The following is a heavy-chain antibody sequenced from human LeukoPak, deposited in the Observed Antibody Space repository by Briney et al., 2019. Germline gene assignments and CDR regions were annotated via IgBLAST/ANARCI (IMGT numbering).Heavy chain of an antibody. CDR3: VRKPAAYNWFDP. D-gene: IGHD2-2*01. Sequence: GASVKVSCKASGYTFTGYYMHWVRQAPGQGLEWMGWINPNSGGTNYAQKFQGRVTMTRDTSISTAYMELSRLRSDDTAVYYCVRKPAAYNWFDPWGQGTLVTVSS. CDR1: GYTFTGYY. V-gene: IGHV1-2*02. J-gene: IGHJ5*02. CDR2: INPNSGGT.